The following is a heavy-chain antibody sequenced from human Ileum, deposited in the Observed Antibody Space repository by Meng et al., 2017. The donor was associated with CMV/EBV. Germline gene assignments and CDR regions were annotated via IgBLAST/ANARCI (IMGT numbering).Heavy chain of an antibody. J-gene: IGHJ6*02. CDR1: GFTFSNNW. Sequence: GGSLRLSCAASGFTFSNNWMHWIRQAPGKGLVWVSLINGDGSKIGYAAPVKGRFTISRDDSKNTLYLQMNSLKTEDTAVYYCTTPISGGVLGYYYGMDVWGQGTTVTVSS. CDR2: INGDGSKI. D-gene: IGHD4/OR15-4a*01. CDR3: TTPISGGVLGYYYGMDV. V-gene: IGHV3-15*07.